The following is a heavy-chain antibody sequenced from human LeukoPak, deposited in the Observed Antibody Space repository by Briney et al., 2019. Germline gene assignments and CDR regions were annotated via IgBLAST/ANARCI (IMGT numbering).Heavy chain of an antibody. CDR2: IIPIFGTA. D-gene: IGHD6-19*01. CDR3: ARFGYSSGWYPPNFDY. V-gene: IGHV1-69*13. J-gene: IGHJ4*02. Sequence: GASVKVSCKASGGTFSSYAISWVRQAPGQGLEWMGGIIPIFGTANYAQKFQGRVTITADESTSTAYMELSSLRSEDTAVYYCARFGYSSGWYPPNFDYWGQGTLVTVSS. CDR1: GGTFSSYA.